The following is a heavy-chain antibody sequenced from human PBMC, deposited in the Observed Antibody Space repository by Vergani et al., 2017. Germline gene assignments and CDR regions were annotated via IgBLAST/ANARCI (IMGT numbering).Heavy chain of an antibody. Sequence: EVQLVQSGAEVKKPGESLKISCQISGYSFTNYWIGWVRQMPGKGLEWMGIIHPADSDTRYSPSFQGQVTISVDKSISTPYLQRSSLRASASAMYYCARLYGRDSSGSKYFDYWGQGTLVTVAS. CDR2: IHPADSDT. D-gene: IGHD3-22*01. CDR1: GYSFTNYW. V-gene: IGHV5-51*01. J-gene: IGHJ4*02. CDR3: ARLYGRDSSGSKYFDY.